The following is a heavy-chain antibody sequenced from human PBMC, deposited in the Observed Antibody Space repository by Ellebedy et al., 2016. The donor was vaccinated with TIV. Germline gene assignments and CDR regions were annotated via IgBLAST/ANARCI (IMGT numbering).Heavy chain of an antibody. CDR1: GFIFSDYT. CDR2: ISSGSGSI. J-gene: IGHJ6*02. V-gene: IGHV3-48*04. CDR3: ARTHKHTGSSWYRDYFYYAMDV. D-gene: IGHD6-13*01. Sequence: GESLKISCAASGFIFSDYTMNWVRQAPGKGLEWISDISSGSGSINYADSVKGQFTISRDNAKNSLHLQMNSLRAEDTAVYYCARTHKHTGSSWYRDYFYYAMDVWGQGTTVTVSS.